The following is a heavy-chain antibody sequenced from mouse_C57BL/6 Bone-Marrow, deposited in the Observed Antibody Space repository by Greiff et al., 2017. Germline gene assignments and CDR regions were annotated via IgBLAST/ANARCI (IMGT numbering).Heavy chain of an antibody. J-gene: IGHJ3*01. D-gene: IGHD2-3*01. Sequence: QVQLQQSGAELVRPGTSVKVSCKASGYAFTNYLIEWVKQRPGQGLEWIGVINPGSGGTNYNEKFKGKATLTADKSSSTAYMQLSSLTYEDSAVYFCARWLLRGGTFFAYWGQGTLVTVSA. CDR2: INPGSGGT. V-gene: IGHV1-54*01. CDR1: GYAFTNYL. CDR3: ARWLLRGGTFFAY.